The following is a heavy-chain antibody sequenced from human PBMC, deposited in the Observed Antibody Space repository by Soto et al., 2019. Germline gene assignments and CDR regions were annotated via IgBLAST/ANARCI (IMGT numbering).Heavy chain of an antibody. Sequence: QVQLVESGGNVVQPGRSLRLSCAASGFTFSSYGMHWVRQAPGKGLEWVAVIWYDGSNKYCVDSVKGRFTISRDNSKNTLYLQMNSLRAEDTAVYYCARGKTYFDNWGQGTLVTVSS. CDR1: GFTFSSYG. J-gene: IGHJ4*02. V-gene: IGHV3-33*01. CDR2: IWYDGSNK. CDR3: ARGKTYFDN.